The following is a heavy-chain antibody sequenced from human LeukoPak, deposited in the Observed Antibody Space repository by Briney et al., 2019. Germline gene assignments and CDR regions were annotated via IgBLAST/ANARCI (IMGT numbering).Heavy chain of an antibody. D-gene: IGHD2-15*01. V-gene: IGHV1-24*01. Sequence: ASVKVSCKASGFTFSNSAMHWVRQAPGKGLEWMGGFDPEDGETIYAQKFQGRVTMTEDTSTDTAYMELSSLTSDDTAVYYCAKVLVAATHYLDSWGQGTLVTVSS. J-gene: IGHJ4*02. CDR2: FDPEDGET. CDR3: AKVLVAATHYLDS. CDR1: GFTFSNSA.